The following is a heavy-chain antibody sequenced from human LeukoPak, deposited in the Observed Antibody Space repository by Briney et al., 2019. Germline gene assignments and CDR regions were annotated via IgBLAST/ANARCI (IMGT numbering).Heavy chain of an antibody. CDR2: ISDSGSAV. Sequence: GGSLRLSCAASGFTFSSYEMNWVRQAPGKGLEWVSYISDSGSAVYYADSVKGGFTISRDNAKNSLYLQMNSLRAEDTAVYYCAREREMATIFDYWGQGTLVTVSS. CDR1: GFTFSSYE. V-gene: IGHV3-48*03. CDR3: AREREMATIFDY. D-gene: IGHD5-24*01. J-gene: IGHJ4*02.